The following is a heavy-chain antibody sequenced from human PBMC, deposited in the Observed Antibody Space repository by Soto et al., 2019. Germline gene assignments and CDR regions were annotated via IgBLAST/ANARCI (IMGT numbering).Heavy chain of an antibody. CDR1: GGSISSGGYS. CDR2: IYYSGST. J-gene: IGHJ5*02. Sequence: SETLSLTCAVSGGSISSGGYSWSWIRQPPGKGLEWIGYIYYSGSTNYNPSLKSRVTISVDTSKHQFSLKLSSVTAADTAVYYCARGIDNCISTSCYLGTWFDPWGQGSLVTVS. D-gene: IGHD2-2*01. CDR3: ARGIDNCISTSCYLGTWFDP. V-gene: IGHV4-61*08.